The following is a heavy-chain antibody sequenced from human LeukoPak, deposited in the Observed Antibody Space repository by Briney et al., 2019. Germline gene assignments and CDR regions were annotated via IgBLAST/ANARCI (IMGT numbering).Heavy chain of an antibody. Sequence: GGALQISWKGSGFRFTTYWIGWVRQVPGKGLEGMGIIYPRDSDTRYSPSFQAQLTISADKSITTAYLQWSSLKASDTAMYYCARRHLSARAFDIWGQGTIVTVSS. CDR3: ARRHLSARAFDI. V-gene: IGHV5-51*01. CDR1: GFRFTTYW. D-gene: IGHD3-16*01. J-gene: IGHJ3*02. CDR2: IYPRDSDT.